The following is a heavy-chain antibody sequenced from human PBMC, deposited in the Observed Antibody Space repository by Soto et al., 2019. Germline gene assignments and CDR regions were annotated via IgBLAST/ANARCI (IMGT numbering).Heavy chain of an antibody. J-gene: IGHJ5*02. V-gene: IGHV4-39*01. Sequence: LSLTCTVSGDSIISRDFYWGWVRQPPGKGLEWIGSIFYLGSSYYNPSLKSRVTMSVDTSKNQFSLRLWSVTAADTALYFCARHALALRKNNCFDPWGQGIMVTVSS. CDR3: ARHALALRKNNCFDP. CDR2: IFYLGSS. D-gene: IGHD3-3*02. CDR1: GDSIISRDFY.